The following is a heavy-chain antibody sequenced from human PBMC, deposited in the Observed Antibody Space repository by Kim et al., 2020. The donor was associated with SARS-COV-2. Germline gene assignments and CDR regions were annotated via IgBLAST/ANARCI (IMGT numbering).Heavy chain of an antibody. V-gene: IGHV3-11*01. D-gene: IGHD3-16*01. CDR3: ARVMGVHAFDV. J-gene: IGHJ6*02. Sequence: YADPEEGRFTISRDNAKNSLYLQINSLGDEDTAVYYCARVMGVHAFDVWGQGTSVTVS.